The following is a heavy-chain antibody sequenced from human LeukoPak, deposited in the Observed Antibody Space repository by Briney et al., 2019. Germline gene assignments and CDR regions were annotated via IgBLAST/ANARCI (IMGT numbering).Heavy chain of an antibody. J-gene: IGHJ4*02. D-gene: IGHD3-9*01. CDR1: GYTFTSYY. CDR2: INPSGGST. V-gene: IGHV1-46*01. Sequence: ASVKVSCKASGYTFTSYYMHWVRQAPGQGLEWMGIINPSGGSTSYAQNFQGRVTMTRDTSTSTVYMELSSLRSEDTAVYYCARCGEASYDILTSYSRFDYWGQGTLVTVSS. CDR3: ARCGEASYDILTSYSRFDY.